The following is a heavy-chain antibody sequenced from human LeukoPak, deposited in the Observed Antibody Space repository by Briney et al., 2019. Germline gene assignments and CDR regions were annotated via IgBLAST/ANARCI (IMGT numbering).Heavy chain of an antibody. V-gene: IGHV3-48*01. J-gene: IGHJ4*02. CDR1: GFTFSSYS. Sequence: PGGSLRLSCAASGFTFSSYSMNWVRQAPGKGLEWVSYISSSSSTIYYADSVKGRFTISRDNAKKSLYLQMNSLRAEDTAVYYCARPRAYDSRDLDYWGQGTLVTVSS. CDR2: ISSSSSTI. CDR3: ARPRAYDSRDLDY. D-gene: IGHD3-16*01.